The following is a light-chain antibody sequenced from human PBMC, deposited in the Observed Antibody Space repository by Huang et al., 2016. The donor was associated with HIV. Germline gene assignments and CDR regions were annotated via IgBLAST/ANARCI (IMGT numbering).Light chain of an antibody. CDR2: DAT. J-gene: IGKJ4*01. CDR1: QSVSRSY. CDR3: QQYGSSPVT. V-gene: IGKV3-20*01. Sequence: EIVLTQSPGTLSLSPVERATLSCRASQSVSRSYLAGSQQKPGQAPRLLLYDATSRATGISDRFSGSGSGTDFSLTINRLEPEDFAVYYCQQYGSSPVTFGGGTKVEIK.